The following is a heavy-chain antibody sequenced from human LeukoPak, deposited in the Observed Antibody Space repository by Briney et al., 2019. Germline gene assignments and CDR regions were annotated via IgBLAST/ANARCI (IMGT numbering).Heavy chain of an antibody. Sequence: PSETLSLTCAVYGGSFSGYYWSWIRQPPGKGLEWIGEINHSGSTNYNPSLKSRVTISVDTSKNQFSLKLSSVTAADTAVYYCARGSSSTVVAAEYFQHWGQGTLVTVSS. D-gene: IGHD4-23*01. CDR3: ARGSSSTVVAAEYFQH. CDR2: INHSGST. V-gene: IGHV4-34*01. CDR1: GGSFSGYY. J-gene: IGHJ1*01.